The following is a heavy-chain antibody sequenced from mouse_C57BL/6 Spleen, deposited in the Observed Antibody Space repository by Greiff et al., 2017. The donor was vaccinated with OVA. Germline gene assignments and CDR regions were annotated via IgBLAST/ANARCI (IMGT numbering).Heavy chain of an antibody. V-gene: IGHV1-80*01. CDR1: GYAFSSYW. J-gene: IGHJ2*01. CDR2: IYPGDGDT. CDR3: ARDGSSHYYFDY. D-gene: IGHD1-1*01. Sequence: QVQLQQSGAELVKPGASVKISCKASGYAFSSYWMNWVKQRPGKGLEWIGQIYPGDGDTNYNGKFKGKATLTADKSSSTAYMQLSSLTSEDSAVYFCARDGSSHYYFDYWGQGTTLTVSS.